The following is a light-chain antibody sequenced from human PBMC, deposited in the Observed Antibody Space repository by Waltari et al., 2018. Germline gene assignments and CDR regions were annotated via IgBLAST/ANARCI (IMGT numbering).Light chain of an antibody. V-gene: IGKV3-20*01. CDR3: QQYGSSPLT. CDR1: QSVSRDY. CDR2: GAS. J-gene: IGKJ4*01. Sequence: TVFAQSPGTLSLSLGDSATLSCRASQSVSRDYLAWYQQKPGQAPRPLIYGASSRATGIPARFSGSGSGTDFTLTITRLEPEDFAVYYCQQYGSSPLTFGGGTKVDIK.